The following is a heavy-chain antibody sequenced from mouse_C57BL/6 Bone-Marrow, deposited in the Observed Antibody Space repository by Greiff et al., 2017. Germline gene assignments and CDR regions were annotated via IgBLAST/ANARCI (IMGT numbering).Heavy chain of an antibody. V-gene: IGHV1-50*01. CDR3: AKENSNYAMDY. D-gene: IGHD2-5*01. Sequence: QVQLKQPGAELVKPGASVKLSCKASGYTFTSYWMQWVKQRPGQGLEWIGEIDPSDSYTNYNQKFKGKATLTVDTSSSTAYMQLSSLTSEDSAVYYCAKENSNYAMDYWGQGTSVTVSS. CDR1: GYTFTSYW. CDR2: IDPSDSYT. J-gene: IGHJ4*01.